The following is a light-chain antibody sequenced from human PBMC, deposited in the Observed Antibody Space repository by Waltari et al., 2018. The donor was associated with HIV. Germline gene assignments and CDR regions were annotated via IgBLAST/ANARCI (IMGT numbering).Light chain of an antibody. CDR2: DIT. Sequence: QSALTQPASVSGSLGQSINISCTGISTDFRVYQYVSWYQQHPGKIPRLIIFDITKRPSGVSDCFAGSWSSNSASLTFSWLQAGDEAHYYCASNRLDYTLIFGGGTKLTVL. CDR3: ASNRLDYTLI. V-gene: IGLV2-14*03. CDR1: STDFRVYQY. J-gene: IGLJ2*01.